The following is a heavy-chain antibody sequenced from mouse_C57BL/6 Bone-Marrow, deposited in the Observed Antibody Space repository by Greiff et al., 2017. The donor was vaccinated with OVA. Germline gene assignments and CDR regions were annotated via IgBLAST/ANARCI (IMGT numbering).Heavy chain of an antibody. D-gene: IGHD1-1*01. CDR1: GFNIKDYY. CDR2: IDPEDGDT. Sequence: VQLQQSGAELVRPGASVKLSCTASGFNIKDYYMHWVKQRPEQGLEWIGRIDPEDGDTEYAPKFQGKATMTADTSSNTSYLQLSSLTSEDTAVYYCTTPITTVVATDFDYWGQGTTLTVSS. CDR3: TTPITTVVATDFDY. J-gene: IGHJ2*01. V-gene: IGHV14-1*01.